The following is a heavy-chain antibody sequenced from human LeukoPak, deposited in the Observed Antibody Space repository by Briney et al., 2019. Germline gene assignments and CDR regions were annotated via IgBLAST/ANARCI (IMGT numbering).Heavy chain of an antibody. J-gene: IGHJ5*02. D-gene: IGHD6-13*01. CDR3: ARGAAAGGSWFDP. V-gene: IGHV3-33*01. CDR1: GFTFSSYG. Sequence: PGGSLRLSCAASGFTFSSYGMHWVRQAPGKGLERVAVIWYDGSNKYYADSVKGRFTISRDNSKNTLYLQMNSLRAEDTAVYYCARGAAAGGSWFDPWGQGTLVTVSS. CDR2: IWYDGSNK.